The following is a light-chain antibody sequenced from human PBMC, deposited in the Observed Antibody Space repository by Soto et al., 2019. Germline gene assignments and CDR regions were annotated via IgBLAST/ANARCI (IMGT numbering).Light chain of an antibody. J-gene: IGKJ2*01. Sequence: EIVLTQSPGTLSLSPGERATLSCRASQSVSSSYLAWYQRKPGQAPRLLIFGASSRATGIPDRFSGSGSGTDFTLTISSLQYEDFAVYYCQQYNNWPLYTFGQGTKLEIK. CDR2: GAS. CDR3: QQYNNWPLYT. CDR1: QSVSSSY. V-gene: IGKV3-20*01.